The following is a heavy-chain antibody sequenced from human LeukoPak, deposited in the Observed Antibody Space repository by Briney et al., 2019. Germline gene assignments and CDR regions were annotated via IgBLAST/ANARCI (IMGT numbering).Heavy chain of an antibody. D-gene: IGHD3-22*01. V-gene: IGHV3-23*01. CDR2: LSGSGGST. CDR1: GFTFSSYA. Sequence: GGSLRLSCAASGFTFSSYAMNWVRQAPGKGLEWVSALSGSGGSTYYADSVKGRFTISRDNSKNTLYLQMNSLRVEDTAVYYCTKGRDDSDSWGQGTLVTVSS. J-gene: IGHJ4*02. CDR3: TKGRDDSDS.